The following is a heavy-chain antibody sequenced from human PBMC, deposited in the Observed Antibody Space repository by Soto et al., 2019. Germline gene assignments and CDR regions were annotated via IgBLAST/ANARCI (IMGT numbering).Heavy chain of an antibody. D-gene: IGHD3-9*01. CDR2: INAGNGNT. CDR1: GYTFTSYA. J-gene: IGHJ2*01. Sequence: QVQLVQSGAEVKKPGASVKVSCKASGYTFTSYAMHWVRQAPGQRLEWRGWINAGNGNTKYSQKFQGRVTITRDTSASTAYMGLSTLRSEATAVYYCARDASVLRYFAWRTYRGWDFDLWGSGTLVSVSS. V-gene: IGHV1-3*01. CDR3: ARDASVLRYFAWRTYRGWDFDL.